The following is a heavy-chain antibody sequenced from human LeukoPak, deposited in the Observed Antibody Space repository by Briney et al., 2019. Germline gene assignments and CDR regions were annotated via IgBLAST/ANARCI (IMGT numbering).Heavy chain of an antibody. V-gene: IGHV3-23*01. CDR1: GFTFSNYA. J-gene: IGHJ5*02. CDR2: LSGTGGST. Sequence: GGSLRLSCAASGFTFSNYAMSWVRQAPGKGLEWVSTLSGTGGSTYYADSVKGRFTISRDNSKNTLYLQVSSLRAEDTAVYYCARHDWFDPWGQGTLVTVSS. CDR3: ARHDWFDP.